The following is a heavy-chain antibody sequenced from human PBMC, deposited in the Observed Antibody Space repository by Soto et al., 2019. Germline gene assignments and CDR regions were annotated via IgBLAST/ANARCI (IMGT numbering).Heavy chain of an antibody. CDR2: ISGSGSST. CDR3: AKEKIASTVADFFDY. CDR1: GFTFNNYA. V-gene: IGHV3-23*01. J-gene: IGHJ4*02. D-gene: IGHD6-19*01. Sequence: PGGSLRLSCEASGFTFNNYAMTWVRQTPGKGLQWVSTISGSGSSTFYAGSVRGRFTISRDNSKNTLYLQMNSLRAEDTALYYCAKEKIASTVADFFDYWGQGTLVTVSS.